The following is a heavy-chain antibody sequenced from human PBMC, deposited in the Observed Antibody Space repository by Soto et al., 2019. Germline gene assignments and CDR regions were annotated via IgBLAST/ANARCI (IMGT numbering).Heavy chain of an antibody. D-gene: IGHD3-3*01. CDR2: IRSKANSYAT. Sequence: EVQLVESGGGLVQPGGSLKLSCAASGFTFSGSAMHWVRQASGKGLEWVGRIRSKANSYATAYAASVKGRFTISRDDSKNTAYRQMNSLKTEDTAVYYCTRTRSYDFWSGYSTGNYYYMDVWGKGTTVTVSS. V-gene: IGHV3-73*01. CDR3: TRTRSYDFWSGYSTGNYYYMDV. CDR1: GFTFSGSA. J-gene: IGHJ6*03.